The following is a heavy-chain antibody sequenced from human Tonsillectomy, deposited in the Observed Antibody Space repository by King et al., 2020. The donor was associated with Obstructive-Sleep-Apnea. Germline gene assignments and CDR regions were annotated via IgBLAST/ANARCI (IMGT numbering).Heavy chain of an antibody. Sequence: HVQLVQSGAEVKKPASSVKVSCKASGGTFRSFAINWVRQAPGQGLEWMGGIIPTLGRTDYAQKFQGRVTITADQATTTIYLELGRLRSDDTAVYYCARVREYTYGGGFWDWGQGTLVTVSS. CDR1: GGTFRSFA. CDR2: IIPTLGRT. V-gene: IGHV1-69*04. D-gene: IGHD5-18*01. J-gene: IGHJ4*02. CDR3: ARVREYTYGGGFWD.